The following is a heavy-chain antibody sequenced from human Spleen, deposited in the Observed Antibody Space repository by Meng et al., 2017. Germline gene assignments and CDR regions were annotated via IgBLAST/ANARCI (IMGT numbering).Heavy chain of an antibody. Sequence: SVLVSCKASGGIFSSYAISWVRQAPGQGLEWMGGIIHIFGTANYAQKFQGRVTITTDESTSTAYMELSSLRSEDTAVYYCARGRSQNSYGYVYWGQGTLVTVSS. CDR1: GGIFSSYA. D-gene: IGHD5-18*01. V-gene: IGHV1-69*05. CDR3: ARGRSQNSYGYVY. CDR2: IIHIFGTA. J-gene: IGHJ4*02.